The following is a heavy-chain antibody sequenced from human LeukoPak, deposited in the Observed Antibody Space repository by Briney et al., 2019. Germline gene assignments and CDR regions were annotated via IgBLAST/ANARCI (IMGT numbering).Heavy chain of an antibody. CDR3: ARFRTSAWYVGDL. J-gene: IGHJ5*02. Sequence: GGSLRLSCAASGFTFGGFWMSWVRQAPGKGLEWVANIKQDGSRQFYVDSVRGRFTISRDNAKNSLFLQINTLRAEDSAIYYCARFRTSAWYVGDLWGQGTLVTVSS. D-gene: IGHD6-19*01. CDR2: IKQDGSRQ. CDR1: GFTFGGFW. V-gene: IGHV3-7*01.